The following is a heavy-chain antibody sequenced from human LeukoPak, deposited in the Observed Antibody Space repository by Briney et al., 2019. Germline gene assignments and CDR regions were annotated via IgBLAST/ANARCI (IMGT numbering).Heavy chain of an antibody. CDR2: INPNSGGT. J-gene: IGHJ4*02. V-gene: IGHV1-2*02. Sequence: ASVKVSCKASGYTFSDYYMHWVRQAPGQGLEWMGWINPNSGGTKYAQKFQGRVTMTRDTSISTAYMELSRLRSDDTAAYYCARLAVTTLDYWGQGTLVTVSS. CDR1: GYTFSDYY. D-gene: IGHD4-17*01. CDR3: ARLAVTTLDY.